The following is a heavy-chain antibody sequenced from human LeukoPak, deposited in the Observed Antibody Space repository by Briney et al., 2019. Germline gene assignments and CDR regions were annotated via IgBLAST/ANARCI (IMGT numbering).Heavy chain of an antibody. V-gene: IGHV1-24*01. CDR1: GYTLTELS. J-gene: IGHJ4*02. CDR2: FDPEDGET. CDR3: ATGDYDSRGSVY. D-gene: IGHD3-22*01. Sequence: ASVKVSCKVSGYTLTELSMHWVRQAPGKGLEWMGGFDPEDGETIYAQKFQGRVTMTEDTSTDTAYMELSSLRSEDTAVYYCATGDYDSRGSVYWGQGTLVTVSS.